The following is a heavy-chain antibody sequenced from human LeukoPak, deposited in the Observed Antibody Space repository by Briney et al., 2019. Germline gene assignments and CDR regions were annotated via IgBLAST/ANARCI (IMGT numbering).Heavy chain of an antibody. Sequence: KPSETLSLTCTVSGGSISSSSNYWGWIRQPPGKGLEWIGSIYYSGSTYYNPSLKSRVTISVDTSKNQFSLKLSSVTAADTAVYYCARGPYTTRVDCWGQGTLVTVSS. CDR1: GGSISSSSNY. CDR2: IYYSGST. D-gene: IGHD2-2*02. V-gene: IGHV4-39*01. J-gene: IGHJ4*02. CDR3: ARGPYTTRVDC.